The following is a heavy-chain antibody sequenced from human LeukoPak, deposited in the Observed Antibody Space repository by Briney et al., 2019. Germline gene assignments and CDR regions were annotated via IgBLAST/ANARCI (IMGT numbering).Heavy chain of an antibody. V-gene: IGHV4-39*01. CDR3: ARHVSVDYDILTGCSYNWFDP. CDR2: IYYSGST. D-gene: IGHD3-9*01. Sequence: SETLSLTCTVSGGSISSSSYYWGWIRQPPGKGLEWIGSIYYSGSTYYNPSLKSRVTISVDTSKNQFSLKLSSVTAADTAVYYCARHVSVDYDILTGCSYNWFDPWGQGTLVTVSS. CDR1: GGSISSSSYY. J-gene: IGHJ5*02.